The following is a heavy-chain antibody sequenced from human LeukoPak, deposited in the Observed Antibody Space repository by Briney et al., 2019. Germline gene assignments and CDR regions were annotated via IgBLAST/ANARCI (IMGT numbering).Heavy chain of an antibody. CDR2: IIPILGIA. Sequence: SVKVSCKASGGTFSSYAISWVRQAPGQGLEWMGRIIPILGIANYAQKFQGRVTITADKSTSTAYMELSSLRSEDTAVYYCARSSSHYYYGVDVWGQGTTVTVSS. V-gene: IGHV1-69*04. J-gene: IGHJ6*02. CDR3: ARSSSHYYYGVDV. CDR1: GGTFSSYA.